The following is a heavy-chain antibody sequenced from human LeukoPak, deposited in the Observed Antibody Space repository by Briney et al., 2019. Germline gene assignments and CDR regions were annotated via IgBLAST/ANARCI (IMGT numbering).Heavy chain of an antibody. V-gene: IGHV3-30*02. D-gene: IGHD1-26*01. Sequence: PGGSLRLSCAASGFTFSSYGMHWVRQAPGKGLEWVAFIRYDGSNKYYADSVKGRFTISRDNSKNTLYLQMNSLRAEDTAVYYCAKKARYSGSYYYFDYWGQGTLVTVSS. CDR3: AKKARYSGSYYYFDY. CDR1: GFTFSSYG. J-gene: IGHJ4*02. CDR2: IRYDGSNK.